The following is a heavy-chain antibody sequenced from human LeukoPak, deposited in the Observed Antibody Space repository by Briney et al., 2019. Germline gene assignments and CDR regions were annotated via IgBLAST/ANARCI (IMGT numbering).Heavy chain of an antibody. V-gene: IGHV5-51*01. CDR2: IYPGDSDT. Sequence: GASLKISCKGSGSSFTSYWIGWVRQMPGEGLEWMGIIYPGDSDTRYSPSFQGQVTISADKSISTAYLQWSSLKASDTAMYYCARNTYYYDSSGYYSDYWGQGTLVTVSS. J-gene: IGHJ4*02. CDR1: GSSFTSYW. CDR3: ARNTYYYDSSGYYSDY. D-gene: IGHD3-22*01.